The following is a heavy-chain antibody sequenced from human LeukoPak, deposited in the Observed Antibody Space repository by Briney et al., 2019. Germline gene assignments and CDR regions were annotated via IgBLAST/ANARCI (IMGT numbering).Heavy chain of an antibody. V-gene: IGHV1-2*02. CDR2: INPNTGGA. Sequence: ASVKVSCKASGYTFTDYYVHWVRQAPGQGLEWVGWINPNTGGASYAQKFQGRVTMTGDTSISTAYMDLRRLRSDDTAVYYCARGAAGQLWSVYYFDYWGRGTLVTVSS. D-gene: IGHD3-10*02. CDR1: GYTFTDYY. J-gene: IGHJ4*02. CDR3: ARGAAGQLWSVYYFDY.